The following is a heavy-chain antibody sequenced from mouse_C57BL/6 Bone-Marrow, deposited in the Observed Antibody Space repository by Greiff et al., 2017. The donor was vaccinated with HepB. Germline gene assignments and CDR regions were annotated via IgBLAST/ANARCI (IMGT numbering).Heavy chain of an antibody. V-gene: IGHV1-55*01. D-gene: IGHD1-1*01. CDR1: GYTFTSYW. CDR2: IYPGSGST. J-gene: IGHJ1*03. Sequence: QVQLKESGAELVKPGASVKMSCKASGYTFTSYWITWVKQRPGQGLEWIGDIYPGSGSTNYNEKFKSKATLTVDTSSSTAYMQLSSLTSEDSAVYYCARERVITTVVADWYFDVWGTGTTVTVSS. CDR3: ARERVITTVVADWYFDV.